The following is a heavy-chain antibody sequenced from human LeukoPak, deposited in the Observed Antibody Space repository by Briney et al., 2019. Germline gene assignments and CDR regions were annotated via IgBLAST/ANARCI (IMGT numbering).Heavy chain of an antibody. V-gene: IGHV4-30-2*01. CDR2: IYHSGST. Sequence: SETLSLTCAVSDGSISSGGYSWSWIRQPPGKGLEWIGYIYHSGSTYYNPSLKSRVTISVDRSKNQFSLKLSSVTAADTAVYYCARAGYLYYFGYWGQGTLVTVSS. CDR3: ARAGYLYYFGY. D-gene: IGHD6-13*01. CDR1: DGSISSGGYS. J-gene: IGHJ4*02.